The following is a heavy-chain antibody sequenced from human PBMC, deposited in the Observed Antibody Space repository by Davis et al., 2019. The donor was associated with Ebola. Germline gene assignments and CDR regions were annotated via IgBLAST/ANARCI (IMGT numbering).Heavy chain of an antibody. D-gene: IGHD2-15*01. CDR2: ISSDGIRK. J-gene: IGHJ6*04. V-gene: IGHV3-30*18. Sequence: GESLKISCAASGFTFSRYGMHWVRQAPGKGLEWVAIISSDGIRKYYGDSVKGRFTISRDTSKNTLYLQMDSLRPEDTAVYYCAKDQDGQRHCSGGTCYMNYDGMDVWGKGTAVTVSS. CDR3: AKDQDGQRHCSGGTCYMNYDGMDV. CDR1: GFTFSRYG.